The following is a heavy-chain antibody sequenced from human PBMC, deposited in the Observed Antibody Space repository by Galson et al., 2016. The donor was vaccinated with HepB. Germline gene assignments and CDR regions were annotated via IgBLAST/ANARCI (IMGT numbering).Heavy chain of an antibody. CDR2: IYFAGTT. CDR1: GDSLTRSIYY. J-gene: IGHJ4*02. CDR3: ARHEASGWPTIFDA. V-gene: IGHV4-39*01. D-gene: IGHD6-19*01. Sequence: SETLSLTCSVSGDSLTRSIYYWAWIRQPPGKGLEWVGSIYFAGTTYDSPTLKSRVTMSVDPSANQFSLKMTSVTAADPAVYFCARHEASGWPTIFDAWGRGILVTVSS.